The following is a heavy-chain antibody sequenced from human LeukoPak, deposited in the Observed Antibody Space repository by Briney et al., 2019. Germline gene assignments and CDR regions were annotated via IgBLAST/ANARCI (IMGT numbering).Heavy chain of an antibody. Sequence: GGSLRLSCAASGFTFSSYSMNWVRQAPGKGLEWVSSISSSSSYIYYADSAKGRFTISRDNAKNSLYLQMNSLRAEDTAVYYCARDTGGPNWFDPWGQGTLVTVSS. CDR2: ISSSSSYI. CDR1: GFTFSSYS. V-gene: IGHV3-21*01. D-gene: IGHD2-8*02. CDR3: ARDTGGPNWFDP. J-gene: IGHJ5*02.